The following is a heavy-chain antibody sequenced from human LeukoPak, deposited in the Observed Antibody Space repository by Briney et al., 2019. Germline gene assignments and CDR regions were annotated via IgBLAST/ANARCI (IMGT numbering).Heavy chain of an antibody. V-gene: IGHV4-34*01. CDR1: GGSFSGYY. Sequence: SETLSLTCAVYGGSFSGYYWSWIRQPPGKGLEWIGEINHSGSTNYNPSLKSRVTISVDTSKNQFSLKLSSVTAANTAVYYCARGQSGYWGQGTLVTVSS. D-gene: IGHD6-25*01. J-gene: IGHJ4*02. CDR3: ARGQSGY. CDR2: INHSGST.